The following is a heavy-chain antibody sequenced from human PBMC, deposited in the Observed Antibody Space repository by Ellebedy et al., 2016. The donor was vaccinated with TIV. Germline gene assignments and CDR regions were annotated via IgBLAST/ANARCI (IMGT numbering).Heavy chain of an antibody. Sequence: GSLRLXXTVSGGSVNSSAYFWGWIRQPPGKGLDYIGSIYNGGSTYYSPPLKGRVSISVDTSKNQFSLTLSSVTAADTAVYYCARHLGYCTTTRCYSSFYGMDIWGQGTTVTVSS. D-gene: IGHD2-2*01. CDR3: ARHLGYCTTTRCYSSFYGMDI. V-gene: IGHV4-39*01. CDR1: GGSVNSSAYF. CDR2: IYNGGST. J-gene: IGHJ6*02.